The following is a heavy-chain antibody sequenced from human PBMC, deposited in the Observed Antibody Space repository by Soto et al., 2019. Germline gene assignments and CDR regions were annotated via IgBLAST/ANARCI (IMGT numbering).Heavy chain of an antibody. V-gene: IGHV4-30-2*01. CDR1: GGSINSGGYF. CDR2: IHHSGTT. D-gene: IGHD1-1*01. Sequence: SETQSHTCSVSGGSINSGGYFWTWVRQTPGKGLEWIGNIHHSGTTNYNPSLESRVTLSLDTSKNQFSLNLASVTAADTAVYFCVRANWNRFDPWGQGLPVTVSS. CDR3: VRANWNRFDP. J-gene: IGHJ5*02.